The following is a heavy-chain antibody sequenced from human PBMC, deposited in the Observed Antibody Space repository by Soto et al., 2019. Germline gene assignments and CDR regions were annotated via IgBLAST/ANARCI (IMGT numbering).Heavy chain of an antibody. CDR2: IKNKATSYST. CDR3: ARIRLVGATNRDRYFDY. D-gene: IGHD1-26*01. J-gene: IGHJ4*02. Sequence: EVQLVESGGGLVQPGGSLRLSCAASGFTFSEHYMDWVRQAPGKGLEWIGRIKNKATSYSTEYAASVQGRFTISRDDSRNSLYRQMNSLKTEDTAVYYCARIRLVGATNRDRYFDYWGQGTLVTVSS. CDR1: GFTFSEHY. V-gene: IGHV3-72*01.